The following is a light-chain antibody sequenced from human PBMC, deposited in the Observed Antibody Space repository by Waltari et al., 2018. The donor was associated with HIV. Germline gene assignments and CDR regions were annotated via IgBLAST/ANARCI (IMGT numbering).Light chain of an antibody. CDR3: QQYYSTPQT. Sequence: DIVMTQSPDSLAVSLGERATINCKSCQCVLYSSNNKNYLAWYQQKPGQPPKLLIYWASTRESGVPDRFSGSGSGTDFTLTISSLQAEDVAVYYCQQYYSTPQTFGQGTKVEIK. CDR2: WAS. CDR1: QCVLYSSNNKNY. V-gene: IGKV4-1*01. J-gene: IGKJ1*01.